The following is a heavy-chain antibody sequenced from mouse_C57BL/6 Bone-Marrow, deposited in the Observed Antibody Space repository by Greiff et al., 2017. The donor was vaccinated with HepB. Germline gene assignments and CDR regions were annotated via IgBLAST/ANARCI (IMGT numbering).Heavy chain of an antibody. Sequence: QVTLKVSGPGILQPSQTLSLTCSFSGFSLSTFGMGVGWIRQPSGKGLEWLAHIWWDDDKYYNPALKSRLTISKDTSKNQVFLKIANVDTADTATYYCARSTTVEGLTSWFAYWGQGTLVTVSA. CDR2: IWWDDDK. D-gene: IGHD1-1*01. CDR3: ARSTTVEGLTSWFAY. J-gene: IGHJ3*01. CDR1: GFSLSTFGMG. V-gene: IGHV8-8*01.